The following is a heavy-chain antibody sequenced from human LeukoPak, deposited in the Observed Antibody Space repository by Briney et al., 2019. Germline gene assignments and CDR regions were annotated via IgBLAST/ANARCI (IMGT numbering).Heavy chain of an antibody. V-gene: IGHV4-39*07. J-gene: IGHJ4*02. CDR1: GGSISSSSYY. D-gene: IGHD2-2*02. CDR3: ARGFCSNTRCYKEMATILPDY. CDR2: IYYSGTT. Sequence: SETLSLTCTVSGGSISSSSYYWDWIRQPPGKGLEWIGTIYYSGTTYYNPSLKSRVTISVDTSKNQFSLKLSSVTAADTAVYYCARGFCSNTRCYKEMATILPDYWGQGALVTVSS.